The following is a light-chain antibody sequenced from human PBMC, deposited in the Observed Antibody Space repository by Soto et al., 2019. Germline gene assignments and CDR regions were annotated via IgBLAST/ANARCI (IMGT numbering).Light chain of an antibody. V-gene: IGLV2-23*01. J-gene: IGLJ2*01. CDR2: EGN. CDR1: SSDVGTYNL. CDR3: SPYVGSGTYVV. Sequence: QSVLTQPASVSGSPGQSITISCTGTSSDVGTYNLVSWYQQHPGNAPKLMIYEGNKRPSGVSNRFSGSKSGNTASLTISGLQAEDEGDYYCSPYVGSGTYVVFGGGTQLTVL.